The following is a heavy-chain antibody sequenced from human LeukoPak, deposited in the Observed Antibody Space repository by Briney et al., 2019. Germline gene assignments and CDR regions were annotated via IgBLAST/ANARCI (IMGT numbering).Heavy chain of an antibody. CDR1: GYTFTGYY. D-gene: IGHD3-10*01. J-gene: IGHJ4*02. CDR3: ARGRSSGSYYKTFDY. V-gene: IGHV1-2*02. CDR2: INPNSGGT. Sequence: ASVKVSCKASGYTFTGYYMHWVRQAPGQGLEWMGWINPNSGGTNYAQKFQGRVTMTRDTSIRTAYMELSRLRSDDTAVYYCARGRSSGSYYKTFDYWGQGTLVTVSS.